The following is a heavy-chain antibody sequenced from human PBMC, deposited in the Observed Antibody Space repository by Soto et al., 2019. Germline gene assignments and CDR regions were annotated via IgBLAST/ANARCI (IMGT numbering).Heavy chain of an antibody. Sequence: GGSLRLSCAASGFTFSSYAMSWVRQAPGKGLGWVSAISGSGGSTYYADSVKGRFTISRDNPKNTLYLQMNSLRAEDTAVYYCVKDLVGYSSSWYYFDYWGQGTLVTVSS. CDR3: VKDLVGYSSSWYYFDY. CDR2: ISGSGGST. D-gene: IGHD6-13*01. V-gene: IGHV3-23*01. CDR1: GFTFSSYA. J-gene: IGHJ4*02.